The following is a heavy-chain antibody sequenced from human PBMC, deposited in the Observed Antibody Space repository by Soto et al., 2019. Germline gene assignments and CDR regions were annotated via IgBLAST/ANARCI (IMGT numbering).Heavy chain of an antibody. V-gene: IGHV4-4*02. CDR1: GGSINSSNW. CDR3: AREGPATIAADLTWFDP. D-gene: IGHD6-13*01. CDR2: IYHSGNT. Sequence: QVQLQESGPGLVKPSGTLSLTCAVSGGSINSSNWWTWVRQPPGKGLGWIGNIYHSGNTNYNPSLKGRLSMSVDKSKNPFSLRLSSVTAADTAIYYCAREGPATIAADLTWFDPWGQGTLVTVSS. J-gene: IGHJ5*02.